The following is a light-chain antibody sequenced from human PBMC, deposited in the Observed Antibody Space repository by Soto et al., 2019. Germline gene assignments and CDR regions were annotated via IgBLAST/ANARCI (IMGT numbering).Light chain of an antibody. Sequence: EIVLTQSPGTLSLTPGERATLSCRASQSVSSTFLAWYQQKPGQAPKVLIYGASTRATGIPDRFSGSGSGTYFTLTISRLEPEDFAMYYCQQYECSLTFGQGTKVEMK. CDR1: QSVSSTF. CDR3: QQYECSLT. V-gene: IGKV3-20*01. CDR2: GAS. J-gene: IGKJ1*01.